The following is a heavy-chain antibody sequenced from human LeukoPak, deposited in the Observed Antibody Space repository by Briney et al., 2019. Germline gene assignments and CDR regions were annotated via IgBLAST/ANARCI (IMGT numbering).Heavy chain of an antibody. D-gene: IGHD3-9*01. Sequence: GGSLRLSCAASGFTFSSCQMNWVRQAPGKGLEWVSYISGSGSTKYYADSVKGRFTISRDNAKDSLFLQMNSLRAEDTAVYYCAKDQYFDWFPNPYYFDYWGQGTLVTVSS. J-gene: IGHJ4*02. V-gene: IGHV3-48*03. CDR2: ISGSGSTK. CDR3: AKDQYFDWFPNPYYFDY. CDR1: GFTFSSCQ.